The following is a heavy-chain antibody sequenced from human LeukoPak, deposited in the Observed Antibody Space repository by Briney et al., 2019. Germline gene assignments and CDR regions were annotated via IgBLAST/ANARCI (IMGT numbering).Heavy chain of an antibody. D-gene: IGHD2-2*01. CDR2: ITSSSDSI. CDR1: GFTFSSYS. V-gene: IGHV3-48*04. Sequence: GGSLRLSCAASGFTFSSYSMNWVRQAPGKGLEWISYITSSSDSIQYADSVKGRFTFSRDNAKNSLLLQMNSLRAEDTAVYYCARDLRGGGIVVVPAAIGYWGQGTLVTVSS. J-gene: IGHJ4*02. CDR3: ARDLRGGGIVVVPAAIGY.